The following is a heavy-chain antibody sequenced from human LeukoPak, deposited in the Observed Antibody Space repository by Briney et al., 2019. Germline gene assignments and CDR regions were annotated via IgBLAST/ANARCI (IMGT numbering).Heavy chain of an antibody. V-gene: IGHV3-48*01. CDR3: AREFSGSNYGFPFDY. CDR1: GFTFSSYS. D-gene: IGHD1-26*01. Sequence: GGSLRLSCAASGFTFSSYSMNWVRQAPGKGLEWVSYIISSSSTIYYADSVKGRFTISRDNAKNSLYLQMNSLRAEDTAVYYCAREFSGSNYGFPFDYWGQGTLVTVSS. CDR2: IISSSSTI. J-gene: IGHJ4*02.